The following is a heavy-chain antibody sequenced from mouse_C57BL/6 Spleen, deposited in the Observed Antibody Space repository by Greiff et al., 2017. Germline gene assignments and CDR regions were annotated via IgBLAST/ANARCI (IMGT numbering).Heavy chain of an antibody. V-gene: IGHV5-9-1*02. Sequence: EVKVVESGEGLVKPGGSLKLSCAASGFTFSSYAMSWVRQTPEKRLEWVAYISSGGDYIYYADTVKGRFTISRDNARNTLYLQMSSLKSEDTAMYYCTRDQNYYGSSFDYWGQGTTLTVSS. D-gene: IGHD1-1*01. J-gene: IGHJ2*01. CDR1: GFTFSSYA. CDR3: TRDQNYYGSSFDY. CDR2: ISSGGDYI.